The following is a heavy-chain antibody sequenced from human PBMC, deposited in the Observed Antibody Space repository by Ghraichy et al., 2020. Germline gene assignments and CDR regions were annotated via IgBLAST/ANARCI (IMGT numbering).Heavy chain of an antibody. CDR2: ISSGGGGT. J-gene: IGHJ4*02. CDR1: GYIFNNYY. D-gene: IGHD6-13*01. Sequence: ASVKVSCKASGYIFNNYYIHWVRQAPGQGLEWMGRISSGGGGTIYAQRFRGRVTVTRDTSTSTVYMELSSLRSDDTAVYYCTRDSNRWSFDYWGQGTLVTVSS. CDR3: TRDSNRWSFDY. V-gene: IGHV1-46*02.